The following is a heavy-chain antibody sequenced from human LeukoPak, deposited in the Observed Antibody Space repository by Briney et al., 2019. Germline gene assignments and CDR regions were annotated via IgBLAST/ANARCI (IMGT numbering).Heavy chain of an antibody. D-gene: IGHD1-26*01. J-gene: IGHJ4*02. CDR3: ARVGGSYFLASDY. V-gene: IGHV1-2*02. Sequence: ASVKVSCKASGYTFTGYYMHWVRQAPGQGLEWMGWINPNSGGTNYVQKFQGRVTMTRDTSISTAYMELSRLRSGDTAVYYCARVGGSYFLASDYWGQGTLVTVSS. CDR1: GYTFTGYY. CDR2: INPNSGGT.